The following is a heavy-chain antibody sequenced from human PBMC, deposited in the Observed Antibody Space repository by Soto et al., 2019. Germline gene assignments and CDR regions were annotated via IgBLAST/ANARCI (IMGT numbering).Heavy chain of an antibody. CDR2: FFHSGST. V-gene: IGHV4-4*02. Sequence: QVRLQESGPGLVKPSGTLSLTCGVSGDSIRSDSWWTWVRQSPGKGLEWIGGFFHSGSTNYNPSLTSRVTISVDQSKNEFSFQLTSVTAADTAVYFCARLRYHYETIKSDNRDSGMDVWGPGTTVSVSS. J-gene: IGHJ6*02. CDR1: GDSIRSDSW. D-gene: IGHD3-16*01. CDR3: ARLRYHYETIKSDNRDSGMDV.